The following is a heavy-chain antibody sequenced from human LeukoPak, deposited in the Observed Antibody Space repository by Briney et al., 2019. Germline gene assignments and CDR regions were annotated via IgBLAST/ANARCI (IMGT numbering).Heavy chain of an antibody. CDR1: GFNFNCFA. D-gene: IGHD4-23*01. V-gene: IGHV3-23*01. CDR3: SRIKYGGNSGYHFDY. CDR2: IGDSGSGG. Sequence: GGSLRLSCSASGFNFNCFAMSWIRQAPGKRLEWVSTIGDSGSGGFYADSVRGRFTISRDNSKNMVYLQMRSLRVDDSAVYYCSRIKYGGNSGYHFDYWGQGTLVTVSS. J-gene: IGHJ4*02.